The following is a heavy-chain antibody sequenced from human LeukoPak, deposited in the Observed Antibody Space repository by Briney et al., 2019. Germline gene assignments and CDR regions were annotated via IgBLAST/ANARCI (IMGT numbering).Heavy chain of an antibody. CDR2: INPSAGNT. J-gene: IGHJ4*02. CDR1: GSTFTPYY. D-gene: IGHD5-12*01. Sequence: GASVKPSCSPSGSTFTPYYMICGRQAPGHGLEGRGIINPSAGNTTSAQKFQGRVAMTRDTSTSTVYMELSRLRSEDTAVFYCARDRRYNDYDYCFDSWGQGTLVTVSS. CDR3: ARDRRYNDYDYCFDS. V-gene: IGHV1-46*01.